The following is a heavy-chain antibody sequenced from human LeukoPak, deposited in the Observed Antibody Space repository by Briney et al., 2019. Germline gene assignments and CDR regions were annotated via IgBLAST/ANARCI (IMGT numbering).Heavy chain of an antibody. CDR3: ARAGAAAGAFDI. CDR1: GGSVSNYY. Sequence: SETLSLTCTVSGGSVSNYYWNWIRQPAGKGLEWIGRIYTSGSTNYNPSLKSRVTISVDTSKNQFSLKLSSVTAADTAVYYCARAGAAAGAFDIWGQGTMVTVSS. CDR2: IYTSGST. D-gene: IGHD6-13*01. J-gene: IGHJ3*02. V-gene: IGHV4-4*07.